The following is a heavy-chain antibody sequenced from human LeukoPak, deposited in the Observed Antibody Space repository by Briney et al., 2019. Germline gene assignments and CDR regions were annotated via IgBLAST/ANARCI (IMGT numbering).Heavy chain of an antibody. V-gene: IGHV4-31*03. CDR1: GGSISSGGYY. CDR3: ARGRVVVVAASYFDY. Sequence: SETLSLTCTVSGGSISSGGYYWSWIRQHPGKGLEWSGYIYYSKSTYYNPSLKRRVTISVDTSKNQFSLKLSSVTGADTAVYYCARGRVVVVAASYFDYWGQGTLVTVSS. D-gene: IGHD2-15*01. J-gene: IGHJ4*02. CDR2: IYYSKST.